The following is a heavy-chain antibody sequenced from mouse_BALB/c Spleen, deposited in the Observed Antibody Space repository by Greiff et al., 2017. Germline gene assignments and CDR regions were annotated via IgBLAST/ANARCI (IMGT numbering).Heavy chain of an antibody. V-gene: IGHV1S22*01. CDR1: GYTFTSYW. Sequence: LQQPGSELVRPGASVKLSCKASGYTFTSYWMHWVKQRPGQGLEWIGNIYPGSGSTNYDEKFKSKATLTVDTSSSTAYMQLSSLTSEDSAVYYCTSRYGNYLAWFAYWGQGTLVTVSA. D-gene: IGHD2-1*01. CDR3: TSRYGNYLAWFAY. CDR2: IYPGSGST. J-gene: IGHJ3*01.